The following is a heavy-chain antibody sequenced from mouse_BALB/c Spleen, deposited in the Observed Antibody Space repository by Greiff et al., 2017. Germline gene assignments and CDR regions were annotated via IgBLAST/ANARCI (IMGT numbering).Heavy chain of an antibody. CDR2: ISTYYGDA. Sequence: VKLMESGAELVRPGVSVKISCKGSGYTFTDYAMHWVKQSHAKSLEWIGVISTYYGDASYNQKFKGKATMTVDKSSSTAYMELARLTSEDSAIYYCAREITTGRGYYFDYWGQGTTLTVSS. J-gene: IGHJ2*01. CDR1: GYTFTDYA. CDR3: AREITTGRGYYFDY. V-gene: IGHV1S137*01. D-gene: IGHD2-4*01.